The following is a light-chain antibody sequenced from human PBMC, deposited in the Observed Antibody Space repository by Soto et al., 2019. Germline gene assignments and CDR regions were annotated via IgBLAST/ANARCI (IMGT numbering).Light chain of an antibody. Sequence: DIQMTQSPSSLSASVGDRVTITCRASQSITTYLNWYRQKPGKAPKLLIYAASSLQSGVPSRFSXXXXXTEFTLXXXXXXXXDFATYFCQXXXXXPLTFGG. CDR3: QXXXXXPLT. V-gene: IGKV1-39*01. CDR2: AAS. J-gene: IGKJ4*01. CDR1: QSITTY.